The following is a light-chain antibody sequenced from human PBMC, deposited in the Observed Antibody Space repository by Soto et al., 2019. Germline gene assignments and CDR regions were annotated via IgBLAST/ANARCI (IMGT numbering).Light chain of an antibody. V-gene: IGKV1-5*01. CDR3: QQYNSYSWT. CDR2: DAS. J-gene: IGKJ1*01. CDR1: QSISSC. Sequence: DIQMTQSPSTLSASAGDRVTITCRASQSISSCLAWYQQKPGKAPQLLIYDASSLESGVPSRFSGSGSGTEFTLTISSLQPDDFATYYCQQYNSYSWTFGQGTKVEIK.